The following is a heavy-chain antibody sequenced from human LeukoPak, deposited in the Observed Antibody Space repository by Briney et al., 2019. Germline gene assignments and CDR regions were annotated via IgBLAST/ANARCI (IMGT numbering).Heavy chain of an antibody. Sequence: PSETLSLTCTVSGASNNSYYWSWIRQSPGKGLEWIGYTHPSGNTNYNPSLKSRVTISVDTSTNQFSLKLKSVTAADTAVYYCARKAPKKGWFDPWGQGILVTGSS. V-gene: IGHV4-4*08. J-gene: IGHJ5*02. CDR1: GASNNSYY. CDR2: THPSGNT. CDR3: ARKAPKKGWFDP.